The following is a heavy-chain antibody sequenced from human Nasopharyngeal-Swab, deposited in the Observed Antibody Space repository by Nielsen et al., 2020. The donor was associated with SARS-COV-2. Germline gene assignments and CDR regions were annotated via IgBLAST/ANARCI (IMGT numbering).Heavy chain of an antibody. V-gene: IGHV3-9*01. CDR3: AKATFHYYGDYYGMDV. D-gene: IGHD3-10*01. Sequence: SLKISCAASGFTFDDYAMHWVRQAPGKGLEWVSGISWNSGSIGYADSVKGRFTISRDNAKNSLYLQMNSLRAEDTALYYCAKATFHYYGDYYGMDVWGQGTTVTVSS. CDR1: GFTFDDYA. CDR2: ISWNSGSI. J-gene: IGHJ6*02.